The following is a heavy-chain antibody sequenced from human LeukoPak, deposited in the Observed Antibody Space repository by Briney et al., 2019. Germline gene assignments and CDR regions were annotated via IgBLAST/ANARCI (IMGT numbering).Heavy chain of an antibody. CDR3: ARDQYPYGSGSYTDY. D-gene: IGHD3-10*01. J-gene: IGHJ4*02. CDR1: GGSISSYY. CDR2: IYYSGST. V-gene: IGHV4-39*07. Sequence: SETLSLTCTVSGGSISSYYWGWIRQPPGKGLEWIGSIYYSGSTYYNPSLKSRVTISVDTSKNQFSLKLSSVTAADTAVYYCARDQYPYGSGSYTDYWGQGTLVTVSS.